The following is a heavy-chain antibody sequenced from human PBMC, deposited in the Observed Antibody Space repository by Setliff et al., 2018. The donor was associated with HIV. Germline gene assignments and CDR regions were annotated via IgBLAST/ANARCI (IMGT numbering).Heavy chain of an antibody. CDR1: GSTFSTYD. CDR3: ASSWSRIRYYGMDV. CDR2: MNPNSGNT. J-gene: IGHJ6*02. Sequence: APVKVSCKPSGSTFSTYDINWVRQATGQGLEWMGWMNPNSGNTGYAQKFQGRVTMTRNTSISTAYMELSSLRSDDTAVYYCASSWSRIRYYGMDVWGQGTTVTVS. V-gene: IGHV1-8*01. D-gene: IGHD6-13*01.